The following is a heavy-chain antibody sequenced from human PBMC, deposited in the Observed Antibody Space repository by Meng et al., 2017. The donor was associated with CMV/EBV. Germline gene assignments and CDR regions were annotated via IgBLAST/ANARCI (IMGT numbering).Heavy chain of an antibody. CDR2: MNPNSGNT. CDR3: ARGGEYYYDSSGKGFDP. D-gene: IGHD3-22*01. Sequence: ASVKVSCKASGYTFTSYDINWVRQATGQGLEWMGWMNPNSGNTGYAQKFQGRVTMTRNTSISTAYMELSSLRSEDTAVHYCARGGEYYYDSSGKGFDPWGQGTLVTVSS. V-gene: IGHV1-8*01. CDR1: GYTFTSYD. J-gene: IGHJ5*02.